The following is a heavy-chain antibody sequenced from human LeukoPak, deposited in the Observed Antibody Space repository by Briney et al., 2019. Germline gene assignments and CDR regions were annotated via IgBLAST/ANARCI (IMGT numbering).Heavy chain of an antibody. CDR3: ARDEVCQSAVEIVVCGYFEL. CDR1: GFSFSNHA. Sequence: PGGSLRLSCAASGFSFSNHAMHWVRQAPGKGLEWVAVTPSDARSQYYADSVKSRFTISRENSKNTLYLQMNSLRPEDTAVYYCARDEVCQSAVEIVVCGYFELWGRGTLVTVAS. V-gene: IGHV3-30*04. J-gene: IGHJ2*01. CDR2: TPSDARSQ. D-gene: IGHD6-13*01.